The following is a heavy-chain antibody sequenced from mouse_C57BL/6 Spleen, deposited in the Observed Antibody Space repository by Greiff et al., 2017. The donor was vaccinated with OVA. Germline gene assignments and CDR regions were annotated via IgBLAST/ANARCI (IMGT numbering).Heavy chain of an antibody. J-gene: IGHJ4*01. CDR3: SYSNYVYYAMDY. CDR1: GYTFTDYY. CDR2: INPYNGGT. Sequence: VQLQQSGPVLVKPGASVKMSCKASGYTFTDYYMNWVKQSHGKSLEWIGVINPYNGGTSYNQKFKGKATFTVDKSSSTAYMELNSLKSEDSAVYYCSYSNYVYYAMDYWGQRTSVTVSS. D-gene: IGHD2-5*01. V-gene: IGHV1-19*01.